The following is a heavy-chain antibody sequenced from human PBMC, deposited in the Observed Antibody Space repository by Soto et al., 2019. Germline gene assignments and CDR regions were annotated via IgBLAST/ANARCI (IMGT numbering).Heavy chain of an antibody. Sequence: SETLSLTCTVSGGSISSGGYYWSWIRQHPGKGLEWIGYIYYSGSTNYNPSLKSRVTISVDKSKNQFSLKLSSVTAADTAVYYCARVVYYGSGSYSNYYGMDVWGQGTTVTVSS. J-gene: IGHJ6*02. CDR3: ARVVYYGSGSYSNYYGMDV. CDR1: GGSISSGGYY. CDR2: IYYSGST. V-gene: IGHV4-31*03. D-gene: IGHD3-10*01.